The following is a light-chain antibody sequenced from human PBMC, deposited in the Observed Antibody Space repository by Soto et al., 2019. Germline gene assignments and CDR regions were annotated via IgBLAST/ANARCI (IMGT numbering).Light chain of an antibody. CDR3: SSYTNSITDV. J-gene: IGLJ1*01. CDR2: DVS. Sequence: QSALTQPASVSGSPGQSITISCTGTTSDVGGYNYVSWYQQHPGNAPKLLIYDVSSRPSVLSNRFSGSKSGNTASLIISGLQAEDEADYYCSSYTNSITDVFGSGTKLTVL. V-gene: IGLV2-14*03. CDR1: TSDVGGYNY.